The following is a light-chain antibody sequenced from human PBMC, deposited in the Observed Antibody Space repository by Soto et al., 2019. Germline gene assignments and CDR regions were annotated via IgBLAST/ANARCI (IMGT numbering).Light chain of an antibody. CDR2: GAS. V-gene: IGKV3-20*01. Sequence: EIVLTPSPGTPSFSQGESVTLSCRASKGVGTGYFAWYPHKPGQAPSLLIYGASTRAAGIPGRFIGSGAGTDFTLTISRLEPEDFTVYYCQQYRNLLPWTFGQGTKVDIK. J-gene: IGKJ1*01. CDR3: QQYRNLLPWT. CDR1: KGVGTGY.